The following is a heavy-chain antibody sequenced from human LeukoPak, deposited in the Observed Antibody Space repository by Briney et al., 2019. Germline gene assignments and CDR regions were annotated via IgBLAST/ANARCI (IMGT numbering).Heavy chain of an antibody. D-gene: IGHD6-13*01. V-gene: IGHV3-64*01. J-gene: IGHJ4*02. Sequence: PGESLKLSCAASGFTFSSYAMHWVRQAPGKGLEYVSAISSNGGSTYYANSVKGRFTISRDNSKNTLYLQMGSLRAEDMAVYYCARGGSPPGIAAAGDPFDYWGQGTLVTVSS. CDR3: ARGGSPPGIAAAGDPFDY. CDR2: ISSNGGST. CDR1: GFTFSSYA.